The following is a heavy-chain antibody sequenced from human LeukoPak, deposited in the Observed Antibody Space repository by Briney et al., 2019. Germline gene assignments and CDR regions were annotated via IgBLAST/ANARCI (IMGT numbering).Heavy chain of an antibody. D-gene: IGHD3-3*01. CDR3: ARLREIPVFGVVTKSTSYFDY. Sequence: GGSLRLSCIASGFTFSNYAMSWVRQAPGKGLELVANIKQDRSEKYYVDSVKGRFTISRDNAKNSLYLQMNRLRAEDTAVYYCARLREIPVFGVVTKSTSYFDYWGQGTLVTVSS. J-gene: IGHJ4*02. CDR2: IKQDRSEK. CDR1: GFTFSNYA. V-gene: IGHV3-7*01.